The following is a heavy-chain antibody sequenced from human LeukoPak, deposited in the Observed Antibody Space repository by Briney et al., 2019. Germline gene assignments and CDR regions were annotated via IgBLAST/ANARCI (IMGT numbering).Heavy chain of an antibody. D-gene: IGHD2-2*01. Sequence: GGSLRLSCAASGFTFSGSAMHWVRQASGKGLEWVGRIRSKANSYATAYAASVKGRFTISRDDSKNTAYLQMNSLKTEDTAVYYCTTEAGCSTSCQGDLDYWGQGTLVTVSS. V-gene: IGHV3-73*01. J-gene: IGHJ4*02. CDR2: IRSKANSYAT. CDR1: GFTFSGSA. CDR3: TTEAGCSTSCQGDLDY.